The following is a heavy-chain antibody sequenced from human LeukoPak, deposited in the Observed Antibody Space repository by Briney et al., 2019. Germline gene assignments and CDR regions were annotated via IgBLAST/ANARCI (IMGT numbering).Heavy chain of an antibody. D-gene: IGHD3-3*01. J-gene: IGHJ1*01. V-gene: IGHV4-4*02. Sequence: SETLSLTCAVSGGSISSSNWWSWVRQPPGKGLEWIGEIYHSGSTNYNPSLKSRVTISVDKSKNQFSLKLSSVTAADTAVYYCASLRFLEWLLYRPEYFQHWGQGTLVTVSS. CDR1: GGSISSSNW. CDR2: IYHSGST. CDR3: ASLRFLEWLLYRPEYFQH.